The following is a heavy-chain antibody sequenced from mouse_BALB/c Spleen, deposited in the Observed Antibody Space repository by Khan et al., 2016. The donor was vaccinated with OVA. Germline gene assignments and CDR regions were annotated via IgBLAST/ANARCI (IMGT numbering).Heavy chain of an antibody. D-gene: IGHD1-1*01. Sequence: QVQLQQSGAELVKAGASVKMSCKASGYTFTSYWMHWVKQRLGQGLEWFAETNPTNGRTYYNEKFKSKATLTVDKSSSTAYMLLIGPTFEDSAVYYCARIKKIVATYFDYWGQGTTRTVSS. CDR1: GYTFTSYW. CDR2: TNPTNGRT. J-gene: IGHJ2*01. CDR3: ARIKKIVATYFDY. V-gene: IGHV1S81*02.